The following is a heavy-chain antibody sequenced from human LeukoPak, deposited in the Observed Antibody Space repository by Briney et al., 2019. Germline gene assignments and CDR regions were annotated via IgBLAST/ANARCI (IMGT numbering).Heavy chain of an antibody. CDR2: IYYSGNT. CDR1: GGSIRSTTYY. J-gene: IGHJ5*02. D-gene: IGHD5-18*01. V-gene: IGHV4-39*07. CDR3: AREGIQLWFNRFDP. Sequence: SETLSLTCSVSGGSIRSTTYYWGWIRQPPGKGLEWIGSIYYSGNTYYSPSLMSRVTISVDTSKNQFSLKLSSVTAADTAVYYCAREGIQLWFNRFDPWGQGTLVTVSS.